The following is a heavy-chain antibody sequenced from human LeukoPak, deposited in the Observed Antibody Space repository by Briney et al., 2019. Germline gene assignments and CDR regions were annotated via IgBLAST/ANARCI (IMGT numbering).Heavy chain of an antibody. V-gene: IGHV1-69*13. CDR3: ARSYYDILTGGGFDY. Sequence: SVKVSCKASGGTFSSYAISWVRQAPGQGLEWMGGIIPIFGIANYAQKFQGRVTITADESTSTAYMELSSLRSEDTAVYCCARSYYDILTGGGFDYWGQGTLVTVSS. CDR2: IIPIFGIA. D-gene: IGHD3-9*01. J-gene: IGHJ4*02. CDR1: GGTFSSYA.